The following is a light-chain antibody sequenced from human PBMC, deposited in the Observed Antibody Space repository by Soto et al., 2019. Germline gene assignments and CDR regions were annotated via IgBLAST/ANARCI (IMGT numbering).Light chain of an antibody. CDR2: AAS. CDR3: QQYGSSQWT. CDR1: QSVSNSY. J-gene: IGKJ1*01. V-gene: IGKV3-20*01. Sequence: VLTQSPGTLSLSPGERATLSCRASQSVSNSYLAWYQQKPGQAPRLLIYAASSRATGIPDRFSGSGSGTDVTLTISRLEPEEVAVYYCQQYGSSQWTFGEGTKLDIK.